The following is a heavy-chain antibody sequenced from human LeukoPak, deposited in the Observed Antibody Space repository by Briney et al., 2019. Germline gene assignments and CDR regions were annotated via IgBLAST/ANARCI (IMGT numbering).Heavy chain of an antibody. CDR1: GGSISSSSYY. J-gene: IGHJ4*02. CDR2: IYYSGGT. V-gene: IGHV4-39*01. CDR3: ARQDGPHFDY. Sequence: SETQSLTCTVSGGSISSSSYYWGWIRQPPGKGLEWIGSIYYSGGTYYNPSLKSRVTISVDTSKNQFSLKLSSVTAADTAVYYCARQDGPHFDYWGQGTLVTVSS.